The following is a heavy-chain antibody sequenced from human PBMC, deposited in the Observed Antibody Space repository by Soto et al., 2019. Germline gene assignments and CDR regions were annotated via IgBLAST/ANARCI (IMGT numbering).Heavy chain of an antibody. CDR2: ISSSSSYI. D-gene: IGHD4-17*01. CDR1: GFTFGSYS. J-gene: IGHJ4*02. CDR3: ARKRSYGDYVEPGGY. Sequence: EVQLVESGGGLVKPGGSLRLSCAASGFTFGSYSMNWVRQAPGKGLEWVSSISSSSSYIYYADSVKGRFTISRDNAKNSLYLQMNSLRAEDTAVYYCARKRSYGDYVEPGGYWGQGTLVTVSS. V-gene: IGHV3-21*01.